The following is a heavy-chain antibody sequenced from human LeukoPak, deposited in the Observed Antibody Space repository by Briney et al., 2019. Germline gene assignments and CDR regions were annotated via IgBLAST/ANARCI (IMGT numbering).Heavy chain of an antibody. CDR3: ARLVVPAATYYLDY. CDR1: GGSISSYY. Sequence: SETLSLTCTVSGGSISSYYWSWIRQPPGKGLEWIGYIYYSGSTNYNPSLKSRVTISVDTSKNQFSLKLSSVTAADTAVYYCARLVVPAATYYLDYWGQGTLVTISS. CDR2: IYYSGST. V-gene: IGHV4-59*08. D-gene: IGHD2-2*01. J-gene: IGHJ4*02.